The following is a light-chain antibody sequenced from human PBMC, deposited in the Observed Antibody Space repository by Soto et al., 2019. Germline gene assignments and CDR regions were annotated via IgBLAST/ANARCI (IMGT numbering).Light chain of an antibody. CDR2: DAS. V-gene: IGKV3-11*01. CDR1: QSVISY. J-gene: IGKJ4*01. Sequence: EIVLTQSPATLSLSPGERATLSCRASQSVISYLVWYQQKPGQAPRLLIYDASNRATGIPARFSGSGSGTDFTLTISSLAPEDFAVYYCQQRINWPLTFGGGTKVEIK. CDR3: QQRINWPLT.